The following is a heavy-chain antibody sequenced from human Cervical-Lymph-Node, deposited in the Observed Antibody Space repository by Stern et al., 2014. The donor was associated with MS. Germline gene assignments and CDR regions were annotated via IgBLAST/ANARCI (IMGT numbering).Heavy chain of an antibody. V-gene: IGHV5-51*01. J-gene: IGHJ4*02. CDR2: IYPGDPET. CDR1: GYKFSIYW. D-gene: IGHD1-14*01. Sequence: VQLVQSGAELIRPGESLKISCKGSGYKFSIYWIAWVRQMPGKGLEWMGIIYPGDPETRYSPSFQGQVTMSADKSTSTAYLQWSSLNASDTAMYFCARQTTAWASDVWGQGTLVTVSS. CDR3: ARQTTAWASDV.